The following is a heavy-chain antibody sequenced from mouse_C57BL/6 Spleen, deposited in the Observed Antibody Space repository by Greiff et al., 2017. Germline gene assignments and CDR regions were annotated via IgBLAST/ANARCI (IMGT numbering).Heavy chain of an antibody. CDR3: TRRRLRPSFDY. CDR2: IDPETGGT. Sequence: QVQLKQPGAELVRPGASVTLSCKASGYTFTDYEMHWVKQTPVHGLEWIGAIDPETGGTAYNQKFKGKAILTADKSSSTAYMELRSLTSEDSAGYYGTRRRLRPSFDYWGQGTTLTVSS. D-gene: IGHD2-4*01. J-gene: IGHJ2*01. V-gene: IGHV1-15*01. CDR1: GYTFTDYE.